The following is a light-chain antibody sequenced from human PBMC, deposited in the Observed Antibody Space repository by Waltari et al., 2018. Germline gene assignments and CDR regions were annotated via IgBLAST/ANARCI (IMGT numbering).Light chain of an antibody. Sequence: QSALTQPRSVSGSPGHSVTISCTGTSSDVGGYDYVSWYQQHPGKAPKLVFYDVNKRPSGVPDRFSGSKSGNTASLTISGLQADDEADYNCCSYAGRATWAFGGGTKLTVL. J-gene: IGLJ3*02. CDR1: SSDVGGYDY. V-gene: IGLV2-11*01. CDR3: CSYAGRATWA. CDR2: DVN.